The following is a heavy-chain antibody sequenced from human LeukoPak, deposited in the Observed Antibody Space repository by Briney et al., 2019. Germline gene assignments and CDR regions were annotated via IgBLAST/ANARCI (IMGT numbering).Heavy chain of an antibody. CDR1: GYTFTGYY. V-gene: IGHV1-2*02. J-gene: IGHJ4*02. CDR2: INPNSGGT. CDR3: ARVVGSSWDRPYFDY. Sequence: ASVKVSCKASGYTFTGYYMHWVRQAPGQGLEWMGWINPNSGGTNYAQKFQGRVTMTRDTSISTAYMELSRLRSDDTAAYYCARVVGSSWDRPYFDYWGQGTLVTVSS. D-gene: IGHD6-13*01.